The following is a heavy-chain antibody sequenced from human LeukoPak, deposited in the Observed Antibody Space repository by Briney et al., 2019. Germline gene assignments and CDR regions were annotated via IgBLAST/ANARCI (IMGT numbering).Heavy chain of an antibody. CDR3: ARDGLWFGEPTFDY. Sequence: ASVKVSCKASGYTFTGYYMHWVRQAPGQGLEWMGWINPNSGGTNYAQKFQGRVTMTRDTSISTAYMELRSLRSDDTAVYYCARDGLWFGEPTFDYWGQGTLVTVSS. J-gene: IGHJ4*02. CDR2: INPNSGGT. V-gene: IGHV1-2*02. D-gene: IGHD3-10*01. CDR1: GYTFTGYY.